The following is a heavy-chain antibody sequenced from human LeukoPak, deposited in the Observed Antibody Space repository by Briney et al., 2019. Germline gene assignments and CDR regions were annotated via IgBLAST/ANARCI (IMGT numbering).Heavy chain of an antibody. D-gene: IGHD5-18*01. CDR3: ARASYSYGYSFDY. Sequence: GGSLRLSCAASGFTFSSYWMSWVRQAPGKGLEWVANIKQGGSEKYYVDSVKGRFTISRDNAKNSLYLQMNSLRAEDTAVYYCARASYSYGYSFDYWGQGTLVTVSS. V-gene: IGHV3-7*03. CDR1: GFTFSSYW. J-gene: IGHJ4*02. CDR2: IKQGGSEK.